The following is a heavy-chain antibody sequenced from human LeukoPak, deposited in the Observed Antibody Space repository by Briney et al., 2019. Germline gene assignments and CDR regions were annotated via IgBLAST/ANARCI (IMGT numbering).Heavy chain of an antibody. Sequence: GGSLRLSCAASGFTFSSYWMHWVRQAPGKGLVWVSRINSDGSSTSYADSVKGRFTISRDNAKNTLYLQMNSLRAEDTAVYYCARDGPLWFGELDPFDYWGQGTLVTVSS. CDR3: ARDGPLWFGELDPFDY. D-gene: IGHD3-10*01. J-gene: IGHJ4*02. V-gene: IGHV3-74*01. CDR2: INSDGSST. CDR1: GFTFSSYW.